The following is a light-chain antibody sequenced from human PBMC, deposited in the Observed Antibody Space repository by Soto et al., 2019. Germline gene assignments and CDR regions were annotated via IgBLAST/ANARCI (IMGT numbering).Light chain of an antibody. CDR3: QSYDSTLGAVV. CDR1: RSNIGAGFD. CDR2: ANT. V-gene: IGLV1-40*01. J-gene: IGLJ2*01. Sequence: QPVLTQAPSVSGAPGQRVTIFCTGNRSNIGAGFDVHWYQQLPGTAPKLLISANTNRPSGVPDRFSGSKSGTSASLAINGLQAEDEADYYCQSYDSTLGAVVFGGGTKLTVL.